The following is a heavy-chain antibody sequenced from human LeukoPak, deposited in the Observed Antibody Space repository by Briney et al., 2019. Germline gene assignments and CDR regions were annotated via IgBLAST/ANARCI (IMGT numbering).Heavy chain of an antibody. J-gene: IGHJ5*02. CDR2: IYYSGTT. Sequence: PSETLSLTCTVSGDSISSSSSHWAWIRQPPGKGLEWIGTIYYSGTTYYNPSLKSRVTISVVTSKNQFSLKLRSVTAADTAVYYCATLQWFGKLSFSWVDPWGQGTLVTVSS. CDR1: GDSISSSSSH. V-gene: IGHV4-39*01. D-gene: IGHD3-10*01. CDR3: ATLQWFGKLSFSWVDP.